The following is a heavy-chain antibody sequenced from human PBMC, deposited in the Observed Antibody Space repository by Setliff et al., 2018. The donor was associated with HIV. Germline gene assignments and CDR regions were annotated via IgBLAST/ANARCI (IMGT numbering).Heavy chain of an antibody. CDR2: IKPDGSEQ. V-gene: IGHV3-7*03. D-gene: IGHD3-10*01. Sequence: PGGSLRLSCAASGFTFSSYGIHWVRQAPGKGLEWVASIKPDGSEQHYVDSVKGRFTISRDNAKNSLYLQMNSLRVEDTAVYYCVRTGLGLREVLSPGVWGTGTTVTVSS. CDR3: VRTGLGLREVLSPGV. J-gene: IGHJ6*04. CDR1: GFTFSSYG.